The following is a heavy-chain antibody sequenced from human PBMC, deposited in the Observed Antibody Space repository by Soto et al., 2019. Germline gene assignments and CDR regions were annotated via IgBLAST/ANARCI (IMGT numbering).Heavy chain of an antibody. CDR2: ISGSGGST. Sequence: EVQVLESGGGLVQPGGSLRLSCAASGFTFSSYAMSWVRQAPGKGLEWVSAISGSGGSTYHADSVRGRFTISRDNSKNTLYLQMNSLRAEDTAVYYCAKDPSYGSGSYYYYYYSMDVWGQGTTVTVSS. D-gene: IGHD3-10*01. CDR1: GFTFSSYA. J-gene: IGHJ6*02. CDR3: AKDPSYGSGSYYYYYYSMDV. V-gene: IGHV3-23*01.